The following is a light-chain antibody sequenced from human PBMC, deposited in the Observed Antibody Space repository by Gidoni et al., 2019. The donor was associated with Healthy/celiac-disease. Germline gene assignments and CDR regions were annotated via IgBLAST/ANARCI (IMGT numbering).Light chain of an antibody. CDR2: DAS. Sequence: EIVLTQSPATLSLSPGERATLSCRASQSVSSYLAWYQQKPGQAPRLLIYDASNRATGIPARFSGSGSGTDFTLTTSSLEPEDFAVYYCQQRSNFLTFGGXTKVEIK. V-gene: IGKV3-11*01. CDR1: QSVSSY. CDR3: QQRSNFLT. J-gene: IGKJ4*01.